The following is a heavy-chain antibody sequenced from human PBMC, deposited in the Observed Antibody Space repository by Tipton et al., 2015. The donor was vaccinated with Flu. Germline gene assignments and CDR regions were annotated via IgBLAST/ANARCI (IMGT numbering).Heavy chain of an antibody. D-gene: IGHD6-19*01. CDR3: ARDWGIFVAVAGSFDY. J-gene: IGHJ4*02. Sequence: QLVQSGGGVVQPGRSLRLSCAASGFTFSSYAMHWVRQAPGKGLDWVAVIPYDGSDKYYADSVKGRFTISRDNSKNTLYLQMNSLRPEDTAVYYCARDWGIFVAVAGSFDYWGQGTLVTVPS. V-gene: IGHV3-30*01. CDR2: IPYDGSDK. CDR1: GFTFSSYA.